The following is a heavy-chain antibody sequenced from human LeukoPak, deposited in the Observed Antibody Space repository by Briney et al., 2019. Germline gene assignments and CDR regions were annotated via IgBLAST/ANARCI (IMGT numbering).Heavy chain of an antibody. CDR1: GFTFSSYA. Sequence: PGGSLRLSCGASGFTFSSYAMSWVRQAPGKGLEWVAAISSGGGSTNQADSVKGRFTISRDNSRNTLFLQMNSLRAEDTAVYYCAKRRDSSDYFFDYWGQGTLVTVSS. CDR2: ISSGGGST. V-gene: IGHV3-23*01. CDR3: AKRRDSSDYFFDY. J-gene: IGHJ4*02. D-gene: IGHD3-22*01.